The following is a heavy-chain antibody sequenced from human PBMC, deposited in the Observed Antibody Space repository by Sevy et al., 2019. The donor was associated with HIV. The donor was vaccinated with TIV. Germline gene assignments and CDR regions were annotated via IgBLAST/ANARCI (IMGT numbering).Heavy chain of an antibody. V-gene: IGHV3-23*01. D-gene: IGHD2-2*01. CDR3: AREGCSKPHDY. CDR1: GFTLSTYV. CDR2: ISSSGYTT. J-gene: IGHJ4*02. Sequence: GGSLRLSCAASGFTLSTYVMTGVRQAPGKGLEWVSGISSSGYTTYYADSVKGRFTISRDNSKNTLYLQMNSLRAEDTALYYCAREGCSKPHDYWGQGTLVTVSS.